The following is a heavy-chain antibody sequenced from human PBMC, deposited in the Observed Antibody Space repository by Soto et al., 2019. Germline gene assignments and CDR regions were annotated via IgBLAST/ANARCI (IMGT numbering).Heavy chain of an antibody. D-gene: IGHD6-19*01. CDR2: IDPSGSYT. CDR1: GYSFTTYW. J-gene: IGHJ4*02. V-gene: IGHV5-10-1*01. Sequence: GESLKISCKASGYSFTTYWINWVRQMPGKGLECMGKIDPSGSYTYYSPSFQGHVTISADKSISTAYLQWSSLKASDTAMYYCARPLDTSGWYDYWGQGTLVTVSS. CDR3: ARPLDTSGWYDY.